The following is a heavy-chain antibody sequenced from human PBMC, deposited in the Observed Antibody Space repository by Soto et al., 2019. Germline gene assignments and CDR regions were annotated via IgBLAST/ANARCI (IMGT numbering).Heavy chain of an antibody. CDR2: ISAYNGNT. D-gene: IGHD2-15*01. CDR3: ARGCGGYCSGGSCQLDAFDI. V-gene: IGHV1-18*01. J-gene: IGHJ3*02. CDR1: GYTFTSYG. Sequence: GASVKVSCKASGYTFTSYGISWVRQAPGQGLEWMGWISAYNGNTNYAQKLQGRVTMTTDTSTSTAYMELRSLRSDDTAVYYCARGCGGYCSGGSCQLDAFDIWGQGTMVT.